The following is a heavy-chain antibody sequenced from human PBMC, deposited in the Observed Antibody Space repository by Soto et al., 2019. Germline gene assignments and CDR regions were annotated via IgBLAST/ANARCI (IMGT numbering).Heavy chain of an antibody. CDR3: ATVATHSYNWIDP. CDR2: INADGSTT. Sequence: EVQLVESGGGLVQPGGSLRLSCAASGFTFNSYWMHWVRQAPGKGLVWVSRINADGSTTTYADSVKGRFTISRDNAKNTRYRQMNSLRAEDTAVYFCATVATHSYNWIDPWGQGTLVTISS. J-gene: IGHJ5*02. CDR1: GFTFNSYW. D-gene: IGHD3-3*02. V-gene: IGHV3-74*01.